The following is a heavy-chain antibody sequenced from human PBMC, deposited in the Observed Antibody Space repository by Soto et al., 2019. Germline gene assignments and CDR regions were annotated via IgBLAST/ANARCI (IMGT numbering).Heavy chain of an antibody. D-gene: IGHD5-18*01. Sequence: GGSLRLSCAASGFTFSSYAMHWVRQAPGKGLEWVAVISYDGSNKYYADSVKGRFTISRDNSKNTLYLQMNSLRAEDTAVYYCARGYSYGAYFDYWGQGTLVTVSS. CDR3: ARGYSYGAYFDY. CDR1: GFTFSSYA. CDR2: ISYDGSNK. V-gene: IGHV3-30-3*01. J-gene: IGHJ4*02.